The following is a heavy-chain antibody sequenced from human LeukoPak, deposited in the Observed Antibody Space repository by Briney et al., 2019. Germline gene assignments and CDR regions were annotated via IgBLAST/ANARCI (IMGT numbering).Heavy chain of an antibody. V-gene: IGHV4-39*07. CDR2: IYYSGTT. J-gene: IGHJ4*02. CDR1: GGSIRSSSYY. CDR3: ARGRSAYDSSAYYYGN. D-gene: IGHD3-22*01. Sequence: PSETLSLTCTVSGGSIRSSSYYWVWIRQPPGKGLEWIGSIYYSGTTFYSPSHKSRVTISVDTSRNQFSLNLSSVTAADTAVYYCARGRSAYDSSAYYYGNWGQGILVTVSS.